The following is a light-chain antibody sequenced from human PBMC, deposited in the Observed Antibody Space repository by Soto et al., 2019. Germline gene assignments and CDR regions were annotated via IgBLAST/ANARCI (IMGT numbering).Light chain of an antibody. V-gene: IGKV3-15*01. Sequence: EIVRTQSPATLSVSQGERATLSCRASQSVSSNLAWYQQKPGQAPRLLIYGASTRATGIPARFSGSGSGTEFTLTISSLQSEDFAVYYCQQYNNWPLTFGGGTNVDIK. CDR3: QQYNNWPLT. J-gene: IGKJ4*01. CDR2: GAS. CDR1: QSVSSN.